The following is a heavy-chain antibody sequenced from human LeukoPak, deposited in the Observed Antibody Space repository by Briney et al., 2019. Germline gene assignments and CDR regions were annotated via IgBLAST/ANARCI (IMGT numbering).Heavy chain of an antibody. CDR2: MNPNSGNT. CDR3: ARRPLTLRNRTRNWFDP. CDR1: GYTFTSYD. Sequence: ASVKVSCKASGYTFTSYDINWVRQATGQGLEWMGWMNPNSGNTGYAQKFQGRVTMTRNTSISTPYMELSSLRSEDTAVYYCARRPLTLRNRTRNWFDPWGQGTLVTVSS. D-gene: IGHD1-14*01. J-gene: IGHJ5*02. V-gene: IGHV1-8*01.